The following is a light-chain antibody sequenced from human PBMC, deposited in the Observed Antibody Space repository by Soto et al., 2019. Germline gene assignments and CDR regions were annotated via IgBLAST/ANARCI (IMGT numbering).Light chain of an antibody. CDR1: SSDVGDYNY. V-gene: IGLV2-11*01. CDR3: CSFAGSYTFWV. Sequence: QSALTQPRSVSGSPGQSVTISCTGTSSDVGDYNYVSWYQQYPGKAPKLVIYDVSKRPSGVPDRFSGSKSGNTASLTISGLRAEDAADYYCCSFAGSYTFWVFGGGTKVTVL. J-gene: IGLJ3*02. CDR2: DVS.